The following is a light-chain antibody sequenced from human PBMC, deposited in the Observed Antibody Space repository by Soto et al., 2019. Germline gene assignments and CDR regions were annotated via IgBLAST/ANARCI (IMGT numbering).Light chain of an antibody. J-gene: IGLJ1*01. Sequence: QSALTQPASVSGSPGQSITISCTGTSGDIGSYNRVSWYQQHPGKAPKLIIYEVTDRPSGVSNRFSGSTSGNTASLTISGLQAEDEAEYYCSSYTNINTRAGVFGTGTKVTVL. CDR1: SGDIGSYNR. CDR3: SSYTNINTRAGV. CDR2: EVT. V-gene: IGLV2-14*01.